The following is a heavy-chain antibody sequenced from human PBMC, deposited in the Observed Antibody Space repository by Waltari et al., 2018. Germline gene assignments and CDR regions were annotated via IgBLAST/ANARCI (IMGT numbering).Heavy chain of an antibody. CDR2: IYTSGST. D-gene: IGHD6-13*01. J-gene: IGHJ6*03. CDR1: GGSISSYY. Sequence: QVQLQESGPGLVKPSETLSLTCTVSGGSISSYYWSWIRPPAGKGLEWIGRIYTSGSTNYNPSLKSRVTMSVDTSKNQFSLKLSSVTAADTAVYYCARGPYSSSWWKNYYYMDVWGKGTTVTISS. V-gene: IGHV4-4*07. CDR3: ARGPYSSSWWKNYYYMDV.